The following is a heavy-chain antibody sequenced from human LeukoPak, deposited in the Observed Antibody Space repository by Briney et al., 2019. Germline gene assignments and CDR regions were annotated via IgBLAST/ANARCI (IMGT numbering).Heavy chain of an antibody. J-gene: IGHJ5*02. CDR2: IYPTGTGT. Sequence: ASVKVSCKASGYTFINNWMHWVRQAPGQGLEWIGLIYPTGTGTLYAQKFQGRVTMTRDMSTSTDYMELSSLRSEDTAVYYCARDNSVGDIAWWFDPWGQGTLVTVSS. CDR1: GYTFINNW. D-gene: IGHD3-10*01. CDR3: ARDNSVGDIAWWFDP. V-gene: IGHV1-46*01.